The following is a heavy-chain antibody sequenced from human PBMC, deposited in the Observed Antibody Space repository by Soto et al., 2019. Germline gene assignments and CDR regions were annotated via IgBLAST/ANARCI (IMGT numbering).Heavy chain of an antibody. V-gene: IGHV3-33*01. Sequence: QVQLVESGGGVVQPGRSLRLSCAASGFTFSSYGMHWVRQAPGKGLEWVAVIWYDGSNKYYADSVKGRFTISRDNSKNTLCLQMNSLRAEDTAVYYCARQCRSGYSCSWYVFGENGFDYWGQGTLVTVSS. J-gene: IGHJ4*02. CDR2: IWYDGSNK. CDR3: ARQCRSGYSCSWYVFGENGFDY. D-gene: IGHD6-13*01. CDR1: GFTFSSYG.